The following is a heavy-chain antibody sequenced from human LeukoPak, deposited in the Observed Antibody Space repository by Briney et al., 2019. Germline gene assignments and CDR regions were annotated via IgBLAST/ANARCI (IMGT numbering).Heavy chain of an antibody. CDR2: ISGSGGST. D-gene: IGHD2-2*01. Sequence: GGSLRLSCAASGFTFSSYAMSWVRQAPGKGLEWVSAISGSGGSTYYADSVKGRFTISRDNSKNTLYLQMNGLRAEDTAVYYCAKDIVVVPAAHFDYWGQGTLVTVSS. CDR1: GFTFSSYA. J-gene: IGHJ4*02. V-gene: IGHV3-23*01. CDR3: AKDIVVVPAAHFDY.